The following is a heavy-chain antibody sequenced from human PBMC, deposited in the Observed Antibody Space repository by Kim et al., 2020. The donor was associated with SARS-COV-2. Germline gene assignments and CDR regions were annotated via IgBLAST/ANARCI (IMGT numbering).Heavy chain of an antibody. V-gene: IGHV3-53*01. J-gene: IGHJ4*02. CDR2: T. CDR3: ARAVNGYYFDY. D-gene: IGHD3-22*01. Sequence: TYYADSVRGVFTISRDSSEKTLYLQMNSLRVEYTAVYYCARAVNGYYFDYWGQGTLVTVSS.